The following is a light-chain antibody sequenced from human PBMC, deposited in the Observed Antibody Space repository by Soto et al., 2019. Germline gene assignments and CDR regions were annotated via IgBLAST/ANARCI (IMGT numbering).Light chain of an antibody. CDR2: WAS. CDR3: QQYYRRYT. V-gene: IGKV4-1*01. Sequence: DIVMTQSPDSLAVSLGERASINCKSSQSLLYNSNNKNYLAWYQQKPGQPPKLILYWASTRESGVPDRFSGSGSGTDFTLTISSLQAEDVAVYYCQQYYRRYTFGQGTKVEIK. J-gene: IGKJ2*01. CDR1: QSLLYNSNNKNY.